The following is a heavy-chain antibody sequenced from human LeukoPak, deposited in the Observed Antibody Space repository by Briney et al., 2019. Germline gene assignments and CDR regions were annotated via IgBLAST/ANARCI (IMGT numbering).Heavy chain of an antibody. Sequence: GGSLRLSCAASGFTFDDYAMYCVRHAPGKGLEWVSLISWDGGSTYYAHYVKGRFTISRDNSKNSLYLQMNSLRDEDTALYYCAKDRERCSGGSCYSSRGEYYYYYMDVWGKGTTVTVSS. CDR2: ISWDGGST. V-gene: IGHV3-43D*03. CDR3: AKDRERCSGGSCYSSRGEYYYYYMDV. J-gene: IGHJ6*03. CDR1: GFTFDDYA. D-gene: IGHD2-15*01.